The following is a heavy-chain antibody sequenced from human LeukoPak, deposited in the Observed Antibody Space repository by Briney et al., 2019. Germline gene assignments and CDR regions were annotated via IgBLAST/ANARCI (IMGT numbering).Heavy chain of an antibody. CDR1: GYTFTSYG. J-gene: IGHJ6*02. Sequence: ASVKVSCKASGYTFTSYGISWVRQAPGRGLEWMGWISAYNGNTNYAQKLQGRVTMTTDTSTSTAYMELRSLRSDDTAVYYCARESGSGSYYNAPNYYYGMDVWGQGTTVTVSS. V-gene: IGHV1-18*01. D-gene: IGHD3-10*01. CDR3: ARESGSGSYYNAPNYYYGMDV. CDR2: ISAYNGNT.